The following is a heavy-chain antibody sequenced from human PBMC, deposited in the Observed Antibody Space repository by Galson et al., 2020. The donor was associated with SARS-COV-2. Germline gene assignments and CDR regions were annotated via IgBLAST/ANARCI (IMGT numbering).Heavy chain of an antibody. Sequence: GGSLRLSCAASGFTFSRYWMSWVRQDPGKGLEWVANINEDGTEKSYVDSVKGRFTISRDNAKNSVYLQVISLRAEDTAVYYCARGPYYYGSGTYHYFNYWGQGTLVTVSS. D-gene: IGHD3-10*01. CDR1: GFTFSRYW. V-gene: IGHV3-7*03. CDR3: ARGPYYYGSGTYHYFNY. J-gene: IGHJ4*02. CDR2: INEDGTEK.